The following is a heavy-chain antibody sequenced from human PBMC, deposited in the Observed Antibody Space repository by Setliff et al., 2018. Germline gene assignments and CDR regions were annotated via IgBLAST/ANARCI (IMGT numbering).Heavy chain of an antibody. CDR1: GYTFTSYY. CDR3: ARDPRQNDNFWSGYYYYYYYGMDV. V-gene: IGHV1-18*04. Sequence: ASVKVSCKASGYTFTSYYMHWVRQAPGQGLEWMGWISGYNGNTNYAQKVQGRVTMTTDTSTGTIYMELRSLRADDTAVYYCARDPRQNDNFWSGYYYYYYYGMDVWGQGTTVTVSS. D-gene: IGHD3-3*01. J-gene: IGHJ6*02. CDR2: ISGYNGNT.